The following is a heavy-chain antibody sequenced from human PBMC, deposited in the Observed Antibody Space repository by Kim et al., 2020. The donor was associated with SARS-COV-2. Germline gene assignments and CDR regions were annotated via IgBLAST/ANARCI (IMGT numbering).Heavy chain of an antibody. D-gene: IGHD3-22*01. J-gene: IGHJ6*02. Sequence: ASVKVSCKASGYTFSDYYMHWVRQAPGQGLEWMGWINPNSDGTNYAQKFQGRVTMTRDTSISTAYMELTRLRSDDTAVYYCARGHDISGYNYWGQGTTVT. CDR1: GYTFSDYY. V-gene: IGHV1-2*02. CDR2: INPNSDGT. CDR3: ARGHDISGYNY.